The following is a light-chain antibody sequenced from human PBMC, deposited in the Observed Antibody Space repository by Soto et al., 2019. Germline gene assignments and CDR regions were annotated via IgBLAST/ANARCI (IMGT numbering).Light chain of an antibody. V-gene: IGKV3-20*01. CDR3: QYYASSPTWT. Sequence: EIVLTQSPGTLSLSPGERATLSCRASQTISSSYLAWYLQKPGQAPRLLIYGSSTRATGIADRFGGGGSGTDFTLTISRLEPEDFAVYYCQYYASSPTWTFGQGTKVEVK. J-gene: IGKJ1*01. CDR2: GSS. CDR1: QTISSSY.